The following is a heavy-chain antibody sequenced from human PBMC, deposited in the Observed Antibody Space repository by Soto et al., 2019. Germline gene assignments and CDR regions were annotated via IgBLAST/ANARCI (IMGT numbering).Heavy chain of an antibody. J-gene: IGHJ4*02. D-gene: IGHD4-17*01. CDR3: AREQYGTVDH. CDR2: ISTNTGHT. CDR1: GSAVTNYC. V-gene: IGHV1-18*04. Sequence: ASVQFSFQASGSAVTNYCISWMRQAPGHGLEWMGWISTNTGHTDYARNLRGRVTMTTDASTTTAYMELRSLTSDDTASEVGAREQYGTVDHWGKGSLV.